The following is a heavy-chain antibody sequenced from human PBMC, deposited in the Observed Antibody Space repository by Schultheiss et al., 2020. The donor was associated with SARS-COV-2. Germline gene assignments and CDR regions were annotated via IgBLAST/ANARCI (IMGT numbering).Heavy chain of an antibody. D-gene: IGHD1-26*01. CDR2: IYHTGST. V-gene: IGHV4-34*01. CDR3: ARGDWGGVGATHSPPYSAEYFQH. J-gene: IGHJ1*01. CDR1: GGSFSGYY. Sequence: SQTLSLTCAVYGGSFSGYYWSWIRQPPGKGLEWIGTIYHTGSTYHNPSLKSRVAISVDMSKNQFFLKLSSVTAADTAVYYCARGDWGGVGATHSPPYSAEYFQHWGQGTLVTVSS.